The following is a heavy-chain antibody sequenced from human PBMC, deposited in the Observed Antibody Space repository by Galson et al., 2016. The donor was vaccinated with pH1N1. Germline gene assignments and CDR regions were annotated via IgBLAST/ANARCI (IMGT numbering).Heavy chain of an antibody. CDR2: VNPGGSTV. D-gene: IGHD4-17*01. CDR3: ARQYDFGDYRGAGFDF. J-gene: IGHJ3*01. V-gene: IGHV5-51*03. CDR1: GYTFTSQW. Sequence: QSGAEVKKPGESLKISCKASGYTFTSQWIAWVRRVPGKGLEWVGVVNPGGSTVRYGPPFQGRVTLSSDKSITTAYLPWISLRASDTATYYCARQYDFGDYRGAGFDFWGQGTVVIVSS.